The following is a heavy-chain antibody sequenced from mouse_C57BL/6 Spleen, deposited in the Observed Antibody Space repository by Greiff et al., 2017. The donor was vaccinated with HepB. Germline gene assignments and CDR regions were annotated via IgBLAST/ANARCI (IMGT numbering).Heavy chain of an antibody. CDR3: ARHTTVVATDYAMDY. D-gene: IGHD1-1*01. CDR1: GYTFTSYW. J-gene: IGHJ4*01. Sequence: QVQLQQPGTELVKPGASVKLSCKASGYTFTSYWMPWVKQRPGQGLEWIGNINPSNGGTNYNDKFKSKATLTVDKSSSTAYMQLSSLTSEDSAVYYCARHTTVVATDYAMDYWGQGTAVTVSS. V-gene: IGHV1-53*01. CDR2: INPSNGGT.